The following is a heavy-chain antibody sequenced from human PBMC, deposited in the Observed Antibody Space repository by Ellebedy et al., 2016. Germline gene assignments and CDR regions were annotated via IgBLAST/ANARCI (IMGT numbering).Heavy chain of an antibody. J-gene: IGHJ4*02. CDR3: ARESRKGNYYGSGSYDY. CDR2: IWYDGSNK. D-gene: IGHD3-10*01. V-gene: IGHV3-33*01. Sequence: GGSLRLSXAASGFTFSSYGMHWVRQAPGKGLEWVAVIWYDGSNKYYADSVKGRFTISRDNSKNTLYLQMNSLRAEDTAVYYCARESRKGNYYGSGSYDYWGQGTLVTVSS. CDR1: GFTFSSYG.